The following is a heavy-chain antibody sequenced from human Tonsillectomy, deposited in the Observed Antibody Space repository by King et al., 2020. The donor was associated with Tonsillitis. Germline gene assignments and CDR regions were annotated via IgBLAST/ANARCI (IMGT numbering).Heavy chain of an antibody. CDR3: AKDSRDSYGMTDY. CDR2: ISGSGGST. V-gene: IGHV3-23*04. Sequence: VQLVESGGGLVQPGGSLRLSCAASGFTFSSYAMSWVRQAPGKGLEWVSVISGSGGSTYYADSVKGRFTISRDNSKNTLYLQMNSLRAEDTAVYFCAKDSRDSYGMTDYWGQGTLVTVSS. CDR1: GFTFSSYA. J-gene: IGHJ4*02. D-gene: IGHD5-18*01.